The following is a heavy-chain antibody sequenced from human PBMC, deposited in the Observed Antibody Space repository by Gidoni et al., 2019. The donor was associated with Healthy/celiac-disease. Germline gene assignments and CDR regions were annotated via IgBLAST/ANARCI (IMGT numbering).Heavy chain of an antibody. J-gene: IGHJ5*02. CDR3: ARCSSTSCYFTWFDP. CDR1: GFTFSSSA. Sequence: EVRLLESGGGLVQPGGSLRLSCAASGFTFSSSAMSWVRQAPGKGLEWVSAISGSGGSTYYADSVKGRFTISRDNAKNTLYLQMNSLRAEDTAVYYCARCSSTSCYFTWFDPWGQGTLVTVSS. CDR2: ISGSGGST. V-gene: IGHV3-23*01. D-gene: IGHD2-2*01.